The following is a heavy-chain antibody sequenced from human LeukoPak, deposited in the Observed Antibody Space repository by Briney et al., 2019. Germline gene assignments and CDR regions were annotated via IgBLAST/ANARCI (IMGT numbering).Heavy chain of an antibody. J-gene: IGHJ4*02. D-gene: IGHD1-26*01. Sequence: RTGGSLRLSCAASGFTFSNYEMHWVRQAPGKGLEWVSYISSSGSDIYYADSVKGRFTISRDNAKNSLYLHMNSLRAEDTAVYYCGRDSGSYSVDYWGQGTLVTVSS. CDR3: GRDSGSYSVDY. V-gene: IGHV3-48*03. CDR2: ISSSGSDI. CDR1: GFTFSNYE.